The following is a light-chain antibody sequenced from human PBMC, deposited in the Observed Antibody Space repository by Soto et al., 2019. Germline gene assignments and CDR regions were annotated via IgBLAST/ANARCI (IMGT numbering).Light chain of an antibody. CDR2: EGS. CDR1: SSDVGSYKF. V-gene: IGLV2-23*01. Sequence: QSALTQPASVSGSPGQSITISCTGTSSDVGSYKFVSWYQQHPGKAPKLMIYEGSKRPSGVSNRFSGSKSGNTASLTISGLQAEDEADYYCCSYAGSSAVVFGGGTKLTV. J-gene: IGLJ2*01. CDR3: CSYAGSSAVV.